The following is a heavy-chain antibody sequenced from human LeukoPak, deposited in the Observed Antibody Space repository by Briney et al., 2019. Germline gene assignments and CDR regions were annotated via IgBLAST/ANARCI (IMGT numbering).Heavy chain of an antibody. J-gene: IGHJ5*02. D-gene: IGHD1-14*01. V-gene: IGHV3-23*01. CDR1: GFTFSSDA. CDR3: AKKPAGFDP. CDR2: IDRSGGFT. Sequence: GGSLRLSCAASGFTFSSDAMAWVRQAPGKGLEWVSSIDRSGGFTYYADSVKGRFTISRDNSKKTLYLQMNSLRAEDTAKYYCAKKPAGFDPWGQGTLVTVSS.